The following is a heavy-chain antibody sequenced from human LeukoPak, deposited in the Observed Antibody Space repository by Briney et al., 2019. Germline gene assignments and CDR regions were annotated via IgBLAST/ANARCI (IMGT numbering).Heavy chain of an antibody. D-gene: IGHD6-13*01. J-gene: IGHJ5*02. CDR3: AREASSSWYH. V-gene: IGHV3-23*01. Sequence: HPGWSLRLSCAASGFTFSGYGMSWVRQAPGKGLEWVSAISGSGGSTYYADSVKGRFTISSDNSKNTLYLQMNSLRAEDTAVYYCAREASSSWYHWGQGTLVTVSS. CDR2: ISGSGGST. CDR1: GFTFSGYG.